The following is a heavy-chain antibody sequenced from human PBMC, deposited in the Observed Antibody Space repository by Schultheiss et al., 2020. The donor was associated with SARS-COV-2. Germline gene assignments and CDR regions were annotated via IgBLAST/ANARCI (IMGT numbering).Heavy chain of an antibody. CDR3: ARGASPRSGWYDGPGW. D-gene: IGHD6-19*01. J-gene: IGHJ4*02. Sequence: ASVKVSCKASGYTFTSYGISWVRQAPGQGLEWMGWISAYNGNTNYAQKLQGRVTMTTDTSTSTAYMELRSLRSEDTAVYYCARGASPRSGWYDGPGWWGQGTLVTVSS. V-gene: IGHV1-18*01. CDR1: GYTFTSYG. CDR2: ISAYNGNT.